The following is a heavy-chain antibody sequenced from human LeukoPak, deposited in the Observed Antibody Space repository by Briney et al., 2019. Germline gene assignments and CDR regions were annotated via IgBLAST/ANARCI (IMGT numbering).Heavy chain of an antibody. J-gene: IGHJ5*02. D-gene: IGHD6-13*01. CDR3: ARSSRRSSSWYDH. Sequence: SETLSLTCTVSGXSISSYYWTWIRQSPGKGLEWIGYIYYSGSTNYNPSLKSRVTISVDTSKNQFSLKLSSVTAADTAVYYCARSSRRSSSWYDHWGQGTLVTVSS. CDR1: GXSISSYY. CDR2: IYYSGST. V-gene: IGHV4-59*01.